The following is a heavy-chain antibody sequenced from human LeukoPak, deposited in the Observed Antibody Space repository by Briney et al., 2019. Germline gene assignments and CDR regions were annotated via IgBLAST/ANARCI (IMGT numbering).Heavy chain of an antibody. CDR2: IKSKTDGGTT. D-gene: IGHD2-21*01. J-gene: IGHJ4*02. CDR3: TSGIRGPTDY. V-gene: IGHV3-15*01. CDR1: GFTFINAW. Sequence: GGSLRLSCAAPGFTFINAWMSWVRQAPGKGLEWVGRIKSKTDGGTTDYAAPVKGRFTISRDDSENTLYLQMNSLKTEDTAVYYCTSGIRGPTDYWGQGTLVTVSS.